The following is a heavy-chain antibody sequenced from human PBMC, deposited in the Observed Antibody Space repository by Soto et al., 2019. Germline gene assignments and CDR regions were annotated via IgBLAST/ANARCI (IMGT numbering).Heavy chain of an antibody. V-gene: IGHV3-7*05. D-gene: IGHD1-26*01. CDR3: ARDFGGP. J-gene: IGHJ5*02. CDR2: IKEDGSET. CDR1: GFTFSSYW. Sequence: EVQLVESGGGLVQPGGSLRLSCTASGFTFSSYWMNWVRQAPGKGLEWVGNIKEDGSETFYVDSVKGRFTISRDNAKNSLYLDMNSLRVEDTAIYFCARDFGGPWGQGTLVTVSS.